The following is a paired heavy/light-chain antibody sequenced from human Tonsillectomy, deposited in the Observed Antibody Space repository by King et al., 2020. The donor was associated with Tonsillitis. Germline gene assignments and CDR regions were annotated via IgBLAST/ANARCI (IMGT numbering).Heavy chain of an antibody. Sequence: QVQLVQSGAEVKKPGSSVKVSCKASGGTFSRYAISWVRQAPGQGLEWMGGSIPIFGTANYAQKFQGRVTITADKSTSTAYMELSSLRSEDTAVYYCARVSGYYDSSGYLDYWGQGTLVTVSS. CDR3: ARVSGYYDSSGYLDY. CDR2: SIPIFGTA. D-gene: IGHD3-22*01. J-gene: IGHJ4*02. V-gene: IGHV1-69*06. CDR1: GGTFSRYA.
Light chain of an antibody. Sequence: EIVLTQSPGTLSLSPGERATLSCRASQSVSSQSVSSSYLAWYQQKPGQAPRLLIYGASSRATGIPDRFSGSGSGTDFTLTISRLEPEDFAVYYCQQYGSSPTFGQGTKVEIK. V-gene: IGKV3-20*01. CDR3: QQYGSSPT. CDR1: QSVSSQSVSSSY. J-gene: IGKJ1*01. CDR2: GAS.